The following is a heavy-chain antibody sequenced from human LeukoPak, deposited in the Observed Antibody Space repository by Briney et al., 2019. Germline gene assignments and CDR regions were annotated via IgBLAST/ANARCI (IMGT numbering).Heavy chain of an antibody. V-gene: IGHV3-30*18. Sequence: GGSLRLSCAASGFTFSSYGMHWVRQAPGKGLEWVAVISYDGSNEYYADSVKGRFTISRDNSKNTLYLQMNSLRAEDTAVYYCAKDTYYYDSSGYYYSRQYFQHWGQGTLVTVSS. CDR1: GFTFSSYG. D-gene: IGHD3-22*01. J-gene: IGHJ1*01. CDR2: ISYDGSNE. CDR3: AKDTYYYDSSGYYYSRQYFQH.